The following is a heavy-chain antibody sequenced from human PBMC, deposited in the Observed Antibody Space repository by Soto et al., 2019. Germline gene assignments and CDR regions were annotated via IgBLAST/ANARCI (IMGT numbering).Heavy chain of an antibody. V-gene: IGHV4-39*01. CDR1: GGSISSSSYY. CDR2: IYYSGNT. Sequence: QLQLQESGPGLVKPSETLSLTCTVSGGSISSSSYYWGWIRQPPGKGLEWIGSIYYSGNTYDNPYLKTRMTMSVDTPKNQFSLKLSSVTAADTAVYFCARSYGRGSYYEYWYFDPWGRGTLVTVSS. J-gene: IGHJ2*01. CDR3: ARSYGRGSYYEYWYFDP. D-gene: IGHD3-10*01.